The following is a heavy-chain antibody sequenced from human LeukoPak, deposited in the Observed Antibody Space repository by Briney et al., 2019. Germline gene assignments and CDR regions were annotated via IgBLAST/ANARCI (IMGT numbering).Heavy chain of an antibody. CDR1: GFTFSSYS. V-gene: IGHV3-21*01. J-gene: IGHJ6*03. CDR3: ARNKVTGYYYYYMDV. Sequence: GRSLRLSCAASGFTFSSYSMNWVRQAPGKGLEWVSSISSSSSYIYYADSVKGRFTISRDNAKNSLYLQMNSLRAEDTAVYYCARNKVTGYYYYYMDVWGKGTTVTVSS. CDR2: ISSSSSYI. D-gene: IGHD1-14*01.